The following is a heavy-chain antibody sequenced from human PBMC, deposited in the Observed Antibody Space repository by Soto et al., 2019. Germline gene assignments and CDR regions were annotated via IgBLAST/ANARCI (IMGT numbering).Heavy chain of an antibody. D-gene: IGHD6-6*01. CDR2: MNPNSGNT. V-gene: IGHV1-8*01. Sequence: ASVKVSCKASGYTFTSYDINWVRQATGQGLEWMGWMNPNSGNTGYAQKFQGRVTMTRNTSISTAYMELSSLRSEDTAVYYCARAVSIAARPRHYYYYMDVWGKGTTVTFSS. CDR1: GYTFTSYD. J-gene: IGHJ6*03. CDR3: ARAVSIAARPRHYYYYMDV.